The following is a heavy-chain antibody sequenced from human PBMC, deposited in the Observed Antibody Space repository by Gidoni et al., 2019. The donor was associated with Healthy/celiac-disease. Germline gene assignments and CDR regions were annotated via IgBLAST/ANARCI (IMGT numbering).Heavy chain of an antibody. CDR1: GYTFTGSY. CDR3: ARTRSNYCSGGSCYQRFDY. Sequence: QVPLVPPGAEVKKPGASVKGSCKASGYTFTGSYMHWVRQAPGQGLEWMGRINPNSGGTNYAQKFQGRVTMTRDTSISTAYMELSRLRSDDTAVYYCARTRSNYCSGGSCYQRFDYWGQGTLVTVSS. CDR2: INPNSGGT. J-gene: IGHJ4*02. V-gene: IGHV1-2*06. D-gene: IGHD2-15*01.